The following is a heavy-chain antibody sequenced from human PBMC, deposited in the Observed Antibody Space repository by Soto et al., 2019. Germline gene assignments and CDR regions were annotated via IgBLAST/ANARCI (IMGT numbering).Heavy chain of an antibody. CDR1: GFTFSNAW. CDR3: TTYSMDIVVVPAVYGMDV. CDR2: IKSKTDGGTT. D-gene: IGHD2-2*03. Sequence: GGSLRLSCAASGFTFSNAWMNWVRQAPGKGLEWVGRIKSKTDGGTTDYAAPVKGRFTISRDDSKNTLYLQMNSLKTEDTAVYYCTTYSMDIVVVPAVYGMDVWGQGTTVTVSS. V-gene: IGHV3-15*07. J-gene: IGHJ6*02.